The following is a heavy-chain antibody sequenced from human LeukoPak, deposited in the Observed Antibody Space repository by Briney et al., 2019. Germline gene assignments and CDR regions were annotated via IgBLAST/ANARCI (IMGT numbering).Heavy chain of an antibody. V-gene: IGHV3-30*01. CDR1: GFTFSSYA. D-gene: IGHD3-22*01. J-gene: IGHJ1*01. CDR2: ISYDGSNK. Sequence: GGSLRLSCAASGFTFSSYAMYWVRQAPGKGLEWVAVISYDGSNKYYADSVKGRFTISRDNSKNTLYLQMNSLRAEDTAVYYCAREPTRMIVSKQSWYFQHWGQGTLVTVSS. CDR3: AREPTRMIVSKQSWYFQH.